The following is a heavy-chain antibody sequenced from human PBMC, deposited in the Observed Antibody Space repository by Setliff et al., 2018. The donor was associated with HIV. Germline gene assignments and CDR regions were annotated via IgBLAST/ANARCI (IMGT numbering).Heavy chain of an antibody. CDR2: IFYSGIT. J-gene: IGHJ3*02. CDR1: SGPITSRTYY. Sequence: KASETLSLTCTVSSGPITSRTYYWGWIRQPPGKGLEWIGSIFYSGITYYNPSLKSRVSISVDTSKNQFSLNLTSVTAADTAVYYCARSKTFYDFWGGYYTHGAFKIWGLGTMVTVSS. D-gene: IGHD3-3*01. V-gene: IGHV4-39*01. CDR3: ARSKTFYDFWGGYYTHGAFKI.